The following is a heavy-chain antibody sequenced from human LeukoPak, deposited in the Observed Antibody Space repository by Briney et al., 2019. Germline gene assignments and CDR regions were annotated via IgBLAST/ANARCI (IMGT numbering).Heavy chain of an antibody. Sequence: GRSLRLSCAASGFTFSSYAMHWVRQAPGKGLEWVAVISYDGSNKYYADSVKGRFTISRDNSKNTLYLQMNSLRAEDTAVYYCARDDSGGYYYASLDYWGQGTLVTVSS. CDR2: ISYDGSNK. D-gene: IGHD3-22*01. V-gene: IGHV3-30-3*01. CDR1: GFTFSSYA. J-gene: IGHJ4*02. CDR3: ARDDSGGYYYASLDY.